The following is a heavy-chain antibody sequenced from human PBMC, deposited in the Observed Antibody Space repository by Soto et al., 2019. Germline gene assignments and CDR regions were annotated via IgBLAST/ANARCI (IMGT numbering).Heavy chain of an antibody. D-gene: IGHD3-10*01. CDR1: GFTFSSYS. CDR3: ASLPAPSMVRGVTPNTYYYYYYGMDV. CDR2: ISSSSSTI. J-gene: IGHJ6*02. V-gene: IGHV3-48*02. Sequence: PGGSLRLSCAASGFTFSSYSMNWVRQAPGKGLEWVSYISSSSSTIYYADSVKGRFTISRDNAKNSLYLQMNSLRDEDTAVYYCASLPAPSMVRGVTPNTYYYYYYGMDVWGQGTTVTVSS.